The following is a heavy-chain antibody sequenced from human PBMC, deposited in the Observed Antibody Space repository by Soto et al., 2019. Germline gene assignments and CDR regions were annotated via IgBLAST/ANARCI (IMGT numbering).Heavy chain of an antibody. D-gene: IGHD1-7*01. V-gene: IGHV3-64*01. CDR3: VRRVSGNYHY. CDR1: GFTFSSYD. Sequence: EVQLAESGGGMVQPGGSLRLSCVASGFTFSSYDMHWVRQAPGKGLEYVSSISSNGGTTYYGNSVKGRFTISRDNSKNTLYLQLGSLAAEDMAVYYCVRRVSGNYHYWGQGTLVTVSS. CDR2: ISSNGGTT. J-gene: IGHJ4*02.